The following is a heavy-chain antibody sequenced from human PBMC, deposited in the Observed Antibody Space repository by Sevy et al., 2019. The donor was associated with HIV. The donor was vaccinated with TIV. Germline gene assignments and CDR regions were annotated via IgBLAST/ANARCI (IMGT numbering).Heavy chain of an antibody. CDR3: ARGNSGSFDY. V-gene: IGHV3-7*04. CDR2: IKQDESEK. D-gene: IGHD3-22*01. Sequence: GGYLRLSCAASGFSFSHYWMHCVRQAPGKGLERVANIKQDESEKYYVASVKGRFTISRDNAKNSVYLQMISLIPEDTAIYYCARGNSGSFDYWGQGTLVNVSS. J-gene: IGHJ4*02. CDR1: GFSFSHYW.